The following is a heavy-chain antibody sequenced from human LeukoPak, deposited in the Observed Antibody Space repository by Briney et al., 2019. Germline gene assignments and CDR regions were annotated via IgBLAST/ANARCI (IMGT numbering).Heavy chain of an antibody. V-gene: IGHV5-51*01. CDR2: TYPGGSDT. CDR3: AKLSTYYDFCGDY. CDR1: GYRFTNYW. Sequence: GESLKISCQASGYRFTNYWIAWVRQRPGKGLEWMGMTYPGGSDTRYSPSFHGQVTISVDKSINTAYLHLTSLQASDTAIYFCAKLSTYYDFCGDYWGQGTLLTVSS. D-gene: IGHD3-3*01. J-gene: IGHJ4*02.